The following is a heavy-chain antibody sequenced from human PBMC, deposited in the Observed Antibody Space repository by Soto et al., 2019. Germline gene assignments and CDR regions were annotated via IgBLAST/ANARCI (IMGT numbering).Heavy chain of an antibody. CDR1: GFTFSSYW. CDR2: INSDGSST. Sequence: EVQLVESGGGLVQPGGSLRLSCAASGFTFSSYWMHWVRQAPGKGLMWVSRINSDGSSTSYADSVKGRFTISRDNAKNTLYLQMNSLRAEDTAVYYCARVVAYCGGDCYSGVFDYWGQGTLVTVSS. V-gene: IGHV3-74*01. J-gene: IGHJ4*02. CDR3: ARVVAYCGGDCYSGVFDY. D-gene: IGHD2-21*02.